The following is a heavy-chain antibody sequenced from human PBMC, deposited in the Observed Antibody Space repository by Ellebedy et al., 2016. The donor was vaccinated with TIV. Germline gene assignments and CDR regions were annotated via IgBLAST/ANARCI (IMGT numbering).Heavy chain of an antibody. V-gene: IGHV4-4*07. CDR3: ARDSYYYDSSGYYPLGAFDY. CDR1: GDSISSYY. D-gene: IGHD3-22*01. CDR2: IYTSGST. Sequence: SETLSLTCTVSGDSISSYYWSWIRQPAGKGLEWIGRIYTSGSTNYNPSLKSRVTMSVDTSKNQFSLKLSSVTAADTAVYYCARDSYYYDSSGYYPLGAFDYWGQGTLVTVSS. J-gene: IGHJ4*02.